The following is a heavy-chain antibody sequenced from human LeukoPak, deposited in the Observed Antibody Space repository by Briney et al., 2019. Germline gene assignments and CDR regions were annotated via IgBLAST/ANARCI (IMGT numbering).Heavy chain of an antibody. V-gene: IGHV3-48*01. CDR2: ISSSSSTI. CDR3: ARDAPLYYDFWSGYPTDVWFDA. J-gene: IGHJ6*02. CDR1: GFTFSSYS. D-gene: IGHD3-3*01. Sequence: GGSLRLSCAASGFTFSSYSMTWVRQAPGKGLEWVSYISSSSSTIYYADSVKGRFTISRDNAKNSLYLQMNSLRAEDTAVYYCARDAPLYYDFWSGYPTDVWFDAWDQGTTVTVSS.